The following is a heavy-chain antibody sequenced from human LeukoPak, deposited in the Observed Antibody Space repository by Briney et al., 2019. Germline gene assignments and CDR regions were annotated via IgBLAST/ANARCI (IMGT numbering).Heavy chain of an antibody. CDR3: AKGGNGYCTNGICSPRVVAAIDY. J-gene: IGHJ4*02. D-gene: IGHD2-8*01. V-gene: IGHV3-23*01. CDR1: GFSLSSYS. CDR2: ISGSGSTT. Sequence: GGSLRLSCAPSGFSLSSYSMRWVRPAAGKGLAWVSGISGSGSTTHHADSVKGSLTLYRDNSKNTLYLQMNSLRAEDTAVYYCAKGGNGYCTNGICSPRVVAAIDYWGQGALVTVSS.